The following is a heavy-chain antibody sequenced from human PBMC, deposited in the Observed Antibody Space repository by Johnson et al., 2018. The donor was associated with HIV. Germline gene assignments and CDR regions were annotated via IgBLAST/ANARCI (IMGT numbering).Heavy chain of an antibody. CDR1: GFIFHNYG. J-gene: IGHJ3*02. V-gene: IGHV3-NL1*01. CDR2: IYSGGST. D-gene: IGHD6-6*01. CDR3: ARDLGGGYSSSSYAFDI. Sequence: QVQLVESGGGVVRPGGSLKLSCAASGFIFHNYGMAWVRQAPGRGLEWVSVIYSGGSTYYADSVKGRFTISRYNSKNTLYLQMNSLRAEDTAVYYCARDLGGGYSSSSYAFDIWGQGTMVTVSS.